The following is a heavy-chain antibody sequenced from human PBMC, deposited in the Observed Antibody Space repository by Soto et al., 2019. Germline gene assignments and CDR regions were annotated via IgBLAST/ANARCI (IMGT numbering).Heavy chain of an antibody. D-gene: IGHD3-16*01. J-gene: IGHJ6*02. CDR1: GGSISSGGYS. V-gene: IGHV4-30-2*06. Sequence: SETLSLTCTVSGGSISSGGYSWSWIRQSPEKGLEWLGCIYPTGSTYYHPSLKSRVTISIDTSRNQFSLNLTSVTAADTAVYYCDRDPQGPSPRWVLWGQGTTVTVSS. CDR3: DRDPQGPSPRWVL. CDR2: IYPTGST.